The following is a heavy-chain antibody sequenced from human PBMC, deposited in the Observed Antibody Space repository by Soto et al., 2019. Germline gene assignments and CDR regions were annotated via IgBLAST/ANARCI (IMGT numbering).Heavy chain of an antibody. CDR2: INHSGST. Sequence: PSETLSVTCAVYGGSFSGYYWSWIRQPPGKGLEWIGEINHSGSTNYNPSLKSRVTISVDTSKNHFSLKLSSVTAADTAVYYCARGPTYYYDSSGYYDFDYWGHGTLVTVSS. V-gene: IGHV4-34*01. CDR1: GGSFSGYY. CDR3: ARGPTYYYDSSGYYDFDY. J-gene: IGHJ4*01. D-gene: IGHD3-22*01.